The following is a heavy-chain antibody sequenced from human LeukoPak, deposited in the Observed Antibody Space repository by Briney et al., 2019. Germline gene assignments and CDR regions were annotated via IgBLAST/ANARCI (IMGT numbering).Heavy chain of an antibody. CDR3: ARDKGSSWSPPFDY. V-gene: IGHV1-18*01. CDR1: GYTFTSYG. CDR2: ISAYNGNT. Sequence: ASVNVSCKASGYTFTSYGISWVRQAAGQGLERMGWISAYNGNTNYAQKLQGRVTMTTDTSTSTAYMELRSLRSDDTAVYYCARDKGSSWSPPFDYWGQGTLVTVCS. J-gene: IGHJ4*02. D-gene: IGHD6-13*01.